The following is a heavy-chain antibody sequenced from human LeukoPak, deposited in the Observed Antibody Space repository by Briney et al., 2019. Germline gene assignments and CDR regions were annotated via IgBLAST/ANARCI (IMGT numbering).Heavy chain of an antibody. D-gene: IGHD4-17*01. CDR2: MNPNSGNT. CDR3: ARGFDGDYFD. J-gene: IGHJ4*02. Sequence: GASVKVSCKVSGYTLTELSMHWVRQATGQGLEWMGWMNPNSGNTGYAQKFQGRVTMTRNTSISTAYMELSSLRSEDTAVYYCARGFDGDYFDWGQGTLVTVSS. V-gene: IGHV1-8*01. CDR1: GYTLTELS.